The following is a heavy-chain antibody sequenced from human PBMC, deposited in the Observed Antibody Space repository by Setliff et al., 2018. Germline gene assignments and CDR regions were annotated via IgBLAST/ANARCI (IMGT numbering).Heavy chain of an antibody. V-gene: IGHV4-34*01. Sequence: ETLSLTCAVYGGSFSGYYWSWIRQPPGKGLEWIGEINHSGSTNYNPSLKSRVTISVDTSKNQFSLKLSSVTAADTAVYYCARELPYYYDSSGYYSHAPTFDYWGQGTLVTVSS. CDR2: INHSGST. CDR3: ARELPYYYDSSGYYSHAPTFDY. CDR1: GGSFSGYY. J-gene: IGHJ4*02. D-gene: IGHD3-22*01.